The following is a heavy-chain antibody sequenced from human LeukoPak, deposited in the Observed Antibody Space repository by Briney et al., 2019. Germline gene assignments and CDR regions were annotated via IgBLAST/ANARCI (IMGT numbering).Heavy chain of an antibody. CDR1: GYTFTGYY. V-gene: IGHV1-2*02. CDR3: ARGAVTKVYYYYYYMDV. J-gene: IGHJ6*03. D-gene: IGHD4-17*01. Sequence: ASVKVSCKASGYTFTGYYMHWVRQAPGQGLEWMGWINPNSGGTNYAQKFQGRVTMTRDTSISTAYMELSRLRSDDTAVYYCARGAVTKVYYYYYYMDVWGKGTTVTISS. CDR2: INPNSGGT.